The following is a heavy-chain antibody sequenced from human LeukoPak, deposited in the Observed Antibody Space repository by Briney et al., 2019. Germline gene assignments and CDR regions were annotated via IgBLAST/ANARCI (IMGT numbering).Heavy chain of an antibody. D-gene: IGHD3-16*01. J-gene: IGHJ4*02. Sequence: ASVKVSCKASEYTFTGYYMHWVRQAPGQGLEWMGWISDSNGNTNYAQKLQGRVTMTTDTSTSTAYMEVRSLRSDDTAVYYCARYPLSYTSNGHYYFDYWGQGTLLTVSS. V-gene: IGHV1-18*04. CDR3: ARYPLSYTSNGHYYFDY. CDR1: EYTFTGYY. CDR2: ISDSNGNT.